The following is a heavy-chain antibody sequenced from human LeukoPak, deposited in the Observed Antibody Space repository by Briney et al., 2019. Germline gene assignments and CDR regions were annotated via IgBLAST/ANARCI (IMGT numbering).Heavy chain of an antibody. Sequence: ASVTVSCKVSGYTFTDYYMHWVQQAPGKGLEWMGLVHPEDGETIYAEKFQGRVTITADTSTDTAYMELSSLRSEDTAVYYCATGGYCSSTSCYAAYYYYGMDVWGKGTTVTVSS. D-gene: IGHD2-2*01. CDR1: GYTFTDYY. J-gene: IGHJ6*04. CDR2: VHPEDGET. V-gene: IGHV1-69-2*01. CDR3: ATGGYCSSTSCYAAYYYYGMDV.